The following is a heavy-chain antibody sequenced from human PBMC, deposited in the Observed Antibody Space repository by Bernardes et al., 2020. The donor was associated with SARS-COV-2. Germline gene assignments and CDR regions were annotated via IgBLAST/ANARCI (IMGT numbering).Heavy chain of an antibody. Sequence: GGSLRLSCAASGFTFTNYWMHWVRQAPGEGLVWVSHINSDGSERIYADSVKGRFTISSDSAKNTLYLQMNSLRVEDTAVYYCARKRGHDFGMDVWGQGITVAVSS. J-gene: IGHJ6*02. CDR3: ARKRGHDFGMDV. V-gene: IGHV3-74*01. D-gene: IGHD3-16*01. CDR1: GFTFTNYW. CDR2: INSDGSER.